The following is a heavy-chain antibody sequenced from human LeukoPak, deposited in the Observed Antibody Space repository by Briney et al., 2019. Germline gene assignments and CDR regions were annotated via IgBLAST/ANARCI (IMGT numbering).Heavy chain of an antibody. CDR3: ARDDYGDYASSFDY. V-gene: IGHV1-69*04. Sequence: ASVKVSCKASGGTFSSYAISWVRQAPGQGLEWMGRIIPILGIANYAQKFQGRVTITADKSTSTAYMELSSLRSEDTAVYYCARDDYGDYASSFDYWGQGALVTVSS. CDR2: IIPILGIA. CDR1: GGTFSSYA. D-gene: IGHD4-17*01. J-gene: IGHJ4*02.